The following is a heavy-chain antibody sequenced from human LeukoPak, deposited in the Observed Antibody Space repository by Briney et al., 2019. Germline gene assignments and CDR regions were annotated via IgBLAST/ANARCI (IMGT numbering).Heavy chain of an antibody. CDR2: IFHSGST. J-gene: IGHJ4*02. CDR1: GGSISSYY. Sequence: SETLSLTCTVSGGSISSYYWSWIRQPPGKELEWIGSIFHSGSTYYNPSLKSRVTISVDTSRNQFSLKLSSVTAADTAVYYCARRGGHGGSFDYWGQGTLVTVSS. D-gene: IGHD4-23*01. V-gene: IGHV4-59*08. CDR3: ARRGGHGGSFDY.